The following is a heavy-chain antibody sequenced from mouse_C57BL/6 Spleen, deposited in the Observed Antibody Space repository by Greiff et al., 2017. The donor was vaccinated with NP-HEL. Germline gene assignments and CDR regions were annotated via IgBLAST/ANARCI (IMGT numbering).Heavy chain of an antibody. D-gene: IGHD6-5*01. CDR3: TNLPYYGYYFDY. V-gene: IGHV6-3*01. CDR2: IRLKSDNYAT. CDR1: GFTFSNYW. J-gene: IGHJ2*01. Sequence: EVKVEESGGGLVQPGGSMKLSCVASGFTFSNYWMNWVRQSPEKGLEWVAQIRLKSDNYATHYAESVKGRFTISRDDSKSSVYLQMNNLRAEDTGIYYCTNLPYYGYYFDYWGQGTTLTVSS.